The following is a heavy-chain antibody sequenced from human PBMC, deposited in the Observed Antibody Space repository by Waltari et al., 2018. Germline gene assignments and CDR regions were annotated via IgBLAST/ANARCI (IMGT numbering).Heavy chain of an antibody. J-gene: IGHJ5*02. CDR3: ARGRGIRSGGWFDP. CDR1: GGSFSGYY. D-gene: IGHD3-16*01. CDR2: INHSGST. Sequence: QVQLQQWGAGLLKPSETLSLTCAVYGGSFSGYYWSWIRQPPGKGLEWIGEINHSGSTNDNPSLKSRVTISVDTSKNQFSLKLSSVTAADTAVYYCARGRGIRSGGWFDPWGQGTLVTVSS. V-gene: IGHV4-34*01.